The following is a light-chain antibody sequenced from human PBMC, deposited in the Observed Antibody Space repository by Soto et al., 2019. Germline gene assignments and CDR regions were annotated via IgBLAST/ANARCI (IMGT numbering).Light chain of an antibody. CDR3: QQYGRSPR. CDR1: QSVSSSY. V-gene: IGKV3-20*01. Sequence: EIVLTQSPGTLSLSPGERATLSCRASQSVSSSYLAWYQQKPGQAPRLLIYGASSRATGIPDRFSGSGSGTHFTLALSRLGPEDFAVYYFQQYGRSPRFGRGTKVAIK. CDR2: GAS. J-gene: IGKJ1*01.